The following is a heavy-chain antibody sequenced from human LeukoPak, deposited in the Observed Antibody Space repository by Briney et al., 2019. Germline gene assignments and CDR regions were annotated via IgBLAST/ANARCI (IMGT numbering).Heavy chain of an antibody. CDR1: GYTFTSYG. CDR3: AGSMPESPFETYDYVWGSYRYPFEFDF. V-gene: IGHV1-18*01. Sequence: GASVKVSCKASGYTFTSYGISWVRQAPGQGLEWMGWISAYNGNTNYAQKLQGRVTMTTDTSTSTAYMELRSLRSEDTAVYYCAGSMPESPFETYDYVWGSYRYPFEFDFWGQGTLVTVSS. J-gene: IGHJ4*02. D-gene: IGHD3-16*02. CDR2: ISAYNGNT.